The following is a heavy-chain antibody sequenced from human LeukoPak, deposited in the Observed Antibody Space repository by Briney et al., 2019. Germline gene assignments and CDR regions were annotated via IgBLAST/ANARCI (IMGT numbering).Heavy chain of an antibody. Sequence: YIYYSGTTYYNPSLKSRVTISVDTSKTQFSLKLSSVTAADTAVYYCARDLDYGGNSGSNDYWGQGTLVTVSS. D-gene: IGHD4-23*01. CDR2: IYYSGTT. V-gene: IGHV4-30-4*01. CDR3: ARDLDYGGNSGSNDY. J-gene: IGHJ4*02.